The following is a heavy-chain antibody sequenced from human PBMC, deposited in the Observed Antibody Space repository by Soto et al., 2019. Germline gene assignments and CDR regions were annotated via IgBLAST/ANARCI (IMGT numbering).Heavy chain of an antibody. CDR1: GYSFTSYW. J-gene: IGHJ6*02. D-gene: IGHD1-26*01. CDR3: AAYSGSFYYGMDV. CDR2: TYPGDSDT. V-gene: IGHV5-51*01. Sequence: PGESLQISCKASGYSFTSYWIGWVRQMPGKGLEWMGITYPGDSDTRYSPSFQGQVTISADKSISTAYLQWSSLKASDTAMYYCAAYSGSFYYGMDVWGQGTTVTVSS.